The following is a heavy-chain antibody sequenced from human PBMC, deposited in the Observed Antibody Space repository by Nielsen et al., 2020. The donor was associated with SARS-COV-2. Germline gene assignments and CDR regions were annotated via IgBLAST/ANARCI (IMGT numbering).Heavy chain of an antibody. CDR3: ARAHYDCWSGYYRSAFDI. D-gene: IGHD3-3*01. Sequence: WIRQPPGKGLEWVAVISYDGSNKYYADSVKGRFTISRDNSKNTLYLQMNSLRAEDTAVYYCARAHYDCWSGYYRSAFDIWGQGTMVTVSS. CDR2: ISYDGSNK. J-gene: IGHJ3*02. V-gene: IGHV3-30*04.